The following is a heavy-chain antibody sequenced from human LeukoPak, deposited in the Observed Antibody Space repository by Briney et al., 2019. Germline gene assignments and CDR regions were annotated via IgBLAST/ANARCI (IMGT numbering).Heavy chain of an antibody. D-gene: IGHD3-3*01. V-gene: IGHV4-34*01. J-gene: IGHJ4*02. CDR1: GGSFSGYY. CDR3: AREHDFWSGYYIY. CDR2: INHSGST. Sequence: SETLSLTCAVYGGSFSGYYWSWIRQPPGKGLEWIGEINHSGSTNYNPSLKSRVTISVDTSKNQFSLKLSSVTAADTAVYYCAREHDFWSGYYIYWGQGTLVTVSS.